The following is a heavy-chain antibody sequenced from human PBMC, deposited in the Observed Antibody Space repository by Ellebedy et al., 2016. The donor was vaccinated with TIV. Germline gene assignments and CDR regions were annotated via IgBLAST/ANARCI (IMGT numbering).Heavy chain of an antibody. CDR2: IYSAGST. D-gene: IGHD6-6*01. CDR1: GFTVSTSF. J-gene: IGHJ4*02. Sequence: GESLKISCAASGFTVSTSFMTWVRQAPGKGLEWVSIIYSAGSTYYADSVKGRFTISRDNSKNMLYLQMNSLRAEDTAVYYCAKEGSSSVEADYWGQGTLVTVSS. V-gene: IGHV3-53*05. CDR3: AKEGSSSVEADY.